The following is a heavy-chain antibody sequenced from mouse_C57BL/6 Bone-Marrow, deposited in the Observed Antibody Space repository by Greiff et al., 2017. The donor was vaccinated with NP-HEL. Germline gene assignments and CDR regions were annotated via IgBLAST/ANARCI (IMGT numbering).Heavy chain of an antibody. CDR3: ARTYYGNGYFDV. J-gene: IGHJ1*03. D-gene: IGHD2-10*01. CDR2: ISNGGGST. Sequence: EVQLVESGGGLVQPGGSLKLSCAASGFTFSDYYMYWVRQTPEKRLEWVAYISNGGGSTYYPDTVKGRFTISRDNAKNTLYLLMSRLKSEDTAMYYCARTYYGNGYFDVWGTGTTVTVSS. V-gene: IGHV5-12*01. CDR1: GFTFSDYY.